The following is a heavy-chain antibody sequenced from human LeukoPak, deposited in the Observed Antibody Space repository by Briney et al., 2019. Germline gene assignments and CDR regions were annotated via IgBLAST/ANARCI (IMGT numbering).Heavy chain of an antibody. CDR2: IYYSGST. CDR3: ARGWGGVDWFDP. CDR1: GGSISSYY. J-gene: IGHJ5*02. Sequence: SETLSLTCTVSGGSISSYYWSWIRQPPGKGLEWIGYIYYSGSTNYNPSLKSRVTISVDTSKNQFSLKLSSVTAADTAVYYCARGWGGVDWFDPWGQGTLVTVSS. D-gene: IGHD3-16*01. V-gene: IGHV4-59*12.